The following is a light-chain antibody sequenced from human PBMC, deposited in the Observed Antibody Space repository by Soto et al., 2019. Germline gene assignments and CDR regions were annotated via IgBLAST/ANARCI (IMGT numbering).Light chain of an antibody. CDR1: QGISSY. CDR2: AAS. Sequence: AIRMTQSPSSLSASTGDRVTITCRASQGISSYLAWCQQKPGKAPKLLIYAASTLQSGVPSRFSGSGSGTDFTLTISCLQSEDFATYYCQQYYSYPPGTFGPGTKVDIK. J-gene: IGKJ3*01. CDR3: QQYYSYPPGT. V-gene: IGKV1-8*01.